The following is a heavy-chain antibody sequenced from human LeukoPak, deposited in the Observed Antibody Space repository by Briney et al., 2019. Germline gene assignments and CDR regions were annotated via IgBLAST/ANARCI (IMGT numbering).Heavy chain of an antibody. V-gene: IGHV1-24*01. Sequence: AASVKVSCKVSGYNLIELSMHWVRLAPGKGLEWMGGFDPEDSETVNAQKFQGRVTMTEDTSTDTAYMELSSLRSEDTAIYYCATSVDGLVTIRTYFELWGQGTPVTVSS. J-gene: IGHJ4*02. CDR3: ATSVDGLVTIRTYFEL. CDR2: FDPEDSET. D-gene: IGHD3-3*01. CDR1: GYNLIELS.